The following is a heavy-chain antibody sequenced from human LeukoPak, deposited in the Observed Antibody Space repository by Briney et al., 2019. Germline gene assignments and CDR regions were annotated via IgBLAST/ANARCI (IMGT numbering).Heavy chain of an antibody. J-gene: IGHJ4*02. CDR2: IYSGGST. V-gene: IGHV3-66*01. CDR3: ARAEVYSSSWYYFDY. Sequence: GGSLRLSCAASGFTVSSNYMSWVRQAPGKGPEWVSVIYSGGSTYYADSVKGRFTISRDNSKNTLYLQMNSLRAEDTAVYYCARAEVYSSSWYYFDYWGQGTLVTVSS. CDR1: GFTVSSNY. D-gene: IGHD6-13*01.